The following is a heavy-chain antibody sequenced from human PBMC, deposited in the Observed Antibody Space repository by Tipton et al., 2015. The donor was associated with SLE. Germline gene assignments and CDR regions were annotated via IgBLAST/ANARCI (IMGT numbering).Heavy chain of an antibody. Sequence: PGLVKPSQTLSLTCAISGDSVSSNSAAWNWIRQSPSRGLEWLGRTYYRSKWYNDYAVSVKSRITINPDTSKNQFSLQLSSVTAADTAVYYCARETEYDYVWGSYPDIWGQGTMVTVSS. CDR1: GDSVSSNSAA. CDR2: TYYRSKWYN. CDR3: ARETEYDYVWGSYPDI. D-gene: IGHD3-16*01. V-gene: IGHV6-1*01. J-gene: IGHJ3*02.